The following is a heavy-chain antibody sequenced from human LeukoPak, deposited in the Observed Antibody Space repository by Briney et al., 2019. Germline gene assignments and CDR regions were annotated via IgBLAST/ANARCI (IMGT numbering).Heavy chain of an antibody. CDR3: ARVFGVGDGYNYFDY. CDR1: GGSFSGYY. D-gene: IGHD5-24*01. V-gene: IGHV4-34*01. Sequence: SETLSLTCAVYGGSFSGYYWSWIRQPPGKGLEWIGEINHSGSTNYNPSLKSRVTMSVDTSKNQFSLKLSSVTAADTAVYYCARVFGVGDGYNYFDYWGQGTLVTVSS. J-gene: IGHJ4*02. CDR2: INHSGST.